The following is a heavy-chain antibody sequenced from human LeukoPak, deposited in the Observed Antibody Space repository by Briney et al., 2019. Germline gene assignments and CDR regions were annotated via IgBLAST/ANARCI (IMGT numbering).Heavy chain of an antibody. CDR1: GYTFTSYG. V-gene: IGHV1-18*01. CDR3: ARAESLYGGNLADAFDI. Sequence: ASVKVSCKASGYTFTSYGISWVRQAPGQGLEWMGWISAYNGNTNYEQKFQGRVTMTTGTSTSTAYMELRSLRSDDTALYYCARAESLYGGNLADAFDIWGQGTMVTVSS. CDR2: ISAYNGNT. D-gene: IGHD4-23*01. J-gene: IGHJ3*02.